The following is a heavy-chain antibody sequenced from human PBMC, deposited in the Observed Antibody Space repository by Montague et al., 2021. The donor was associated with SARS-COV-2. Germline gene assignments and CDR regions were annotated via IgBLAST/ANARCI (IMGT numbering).Heavy chain of an antibody. CDR2: IYSSGST. Sequence: TLSLTCTVSGGSVTSTTYYWSWFRQRPGRGLEWVGFIYSSGSTAYGPSLENRLTMSIDTSKNQFSLRLTSATAADTAVYYCAKGSGYPWGRGTRVAVSS. D-gene: IGHD6-25*01. CDR1: GGSVTSTTYY. J-gene: IGHJ2*01. V-gene: IGHV4-31*03. CDR3: AKGSGYP.